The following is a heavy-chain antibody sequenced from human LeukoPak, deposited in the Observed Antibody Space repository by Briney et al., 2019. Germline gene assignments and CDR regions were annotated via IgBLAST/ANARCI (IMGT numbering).Heavy chain of an antibody. CDR1: GASISSYY. J-gene: IGHJ4*02. Sequence: PSETLSLTCTVSGASISSYYWSWVRQPPGKGLEWIAYISYSGSTNYNPSPKRRVTISANTYKNQVSLTLSSVTAADTAVYYCARHPELYFFDYWGQGTLVTVSS. V-gene: IGHV4-59*08. CDR3: ARHPELYFFDY. CDR2: ISYSGST. D-gene: IGHD2-15*01.